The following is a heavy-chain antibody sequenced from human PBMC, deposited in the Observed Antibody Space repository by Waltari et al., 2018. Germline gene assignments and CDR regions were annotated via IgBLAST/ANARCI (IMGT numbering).Heavy chain of an antibody. J-gene: IGHJ2*01. Sequence: QVQLQESGPGLVKPSETLSLTCTVSGGSISSYYWSWTRQPAGKGLEWIWRIYTSGSTNYNPSLKSRVTMSVDTSKNQFSLKLSSVTAADTAVYYCARASPRLRYGDRNYDWYFDLWGRGTLVTVSS. CDR1: GGSISSYY. CDR3: ARASPRLRYGDRNYDWYFDL. V-gene: IGHV4-4*07. CDR2: IYTSGST. D-gene: IGHD4-17*01.